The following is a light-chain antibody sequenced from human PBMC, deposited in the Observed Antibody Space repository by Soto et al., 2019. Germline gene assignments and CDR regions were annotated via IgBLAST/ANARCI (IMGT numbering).Light chain of an antibody. CDR1: SSDVGSYNL. V-gene: IGLV2-23*02. CDR2: EVS. Sequence: QSVLTQPASVSGSPGQSITITCTGTSSDVGSYNLVSWYQQHPGKAPKVMIYEVSKRPSGVSNRFSGSKSDNTASLTISGLQSEDEADYYCCSYAGSNVVFGGGTKLTVL. J-gene: IGLJ2*01. CDR3: CSYAGSNVV.